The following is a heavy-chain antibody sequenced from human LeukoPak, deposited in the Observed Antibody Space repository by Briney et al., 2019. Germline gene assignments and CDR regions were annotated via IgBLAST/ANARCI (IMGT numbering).Heavy chain of an antibody. V-gene: IGHV1-3*01. CDR3: ANWAGTPAGYFSGPLDY. CDR2: INPGNGNT. J-gene: IGHJ4*02. Sequence: ASVKVSCKAPGYTLTDHDLHWVRQAPGQRLEWMGWINPGNGNTKYSQKFQGRVTITRDTSASTAYMELRSLTSEDTAVYYCANWAGTPAGYFSGPLDYWGQGTLVTASS. CDR1: GYTLTDHD. D-gene: IGHD6-19*01.